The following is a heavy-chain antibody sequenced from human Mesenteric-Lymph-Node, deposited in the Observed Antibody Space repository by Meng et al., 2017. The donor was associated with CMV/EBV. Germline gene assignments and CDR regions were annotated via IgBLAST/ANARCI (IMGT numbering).Heavy chain of an antibody. CDR3: ARDPGVLRYCSSTSCQRTSAFDI. CDR1: GGTFSSYA. Sequence: SVKVSCKASGGTFSSYAISWVRQAPGQGLEWMGGIIPIFGTANYAQKFQGRVTITTDESTSTAYMELSSLRSEDTAVYYCARDPGVLRYCSSTSCQRTSAFDIWGQGTMVTVSS. J-gene: IGHJ3*02. CDR2: IIPIFGTA. D-gene: IGHD2-2*01. V-gene: IGHV1-69*05.